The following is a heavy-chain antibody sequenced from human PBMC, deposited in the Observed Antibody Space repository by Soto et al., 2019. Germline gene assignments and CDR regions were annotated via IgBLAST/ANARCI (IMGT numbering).Heavy chain of an antibody. Sequence: QVQLQESGPGLVKPSGTLSLTCAVSGGSISSSNWWSWVRQPPGKGLEWIGEIYHSGSTNYNPSLKSRVTISVDKSEDQFSLKLRSVTAAHTAVYYCARLGLRLGDSNDYWGQGTLVTVSS. CDR1: GGSISSSNW. V-gene: IGHV4-4*02. CDR3: ARLGLRLGDSNDY. D-gene: IGHD3-16*01. CDR2: IYHSGST. J-gene: IGHJ4*02.